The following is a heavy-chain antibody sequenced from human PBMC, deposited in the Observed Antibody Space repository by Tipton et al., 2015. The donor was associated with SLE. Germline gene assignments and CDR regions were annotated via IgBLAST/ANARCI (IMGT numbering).Heavy chain of an antibody. D-gene: IGHD2-2*01. J-gene: IGHJ6*03. CDR3: ARGQCTSCYYYYMDV. CDR2: FYYSGNT. V-gene: IGHV4-39*07. CDR1: GGPLTGDY. Sequence: LVQSSETLSLTCTVSGGPLTGDYWGWIRQPPGKGLEGIGTFYYSGNTYFNPSLKSRVTISVATSKNQFSLKLSSVTAADTAVYYCARGQCTSCYYYYMDVWGKGTTVTVSS.